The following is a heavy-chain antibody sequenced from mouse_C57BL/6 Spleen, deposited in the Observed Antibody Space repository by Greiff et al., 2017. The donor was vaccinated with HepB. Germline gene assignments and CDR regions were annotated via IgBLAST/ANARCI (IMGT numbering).Heavy chain of an antibody. CDR1: GFTFSSYA. J-gene: IGHJ1*03. V-gene: IGHV5-4*01. CDR2: ISDGGSYT. Sequence: EVQVVESGGGLVKPGGSLKLSCAASGFTFSSYAMSWVRQTPEKRLEWVATISDGGSYTYYPDNVKGRFTISRDNAKNNLYLQMSHLKSEDTAMYYCAREAHYGSSYWYFDVWGTGTTVTVSS. D-gene: IGHD1-1*01. CDR3: AREAHYGSSYWYFDV.